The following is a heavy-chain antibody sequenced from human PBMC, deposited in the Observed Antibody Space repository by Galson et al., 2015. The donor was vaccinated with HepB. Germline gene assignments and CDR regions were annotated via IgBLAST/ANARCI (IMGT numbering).Heavy chain of an antibody. CDR3: AKDGGESFVDY. V-gene: IGHV3-23*01. Sequence: SLRLSCAASGFTFSSYAMSWVRQAPGKGLEWVSAISYSSGSTYYADSVKGRFTISRDNSKNTLYLQMNSLRAEDTAVYYCAKDGGESFVDYWGQGTLVTVSS. CDR2: ISYSSGST. D-gene: IGHD3-16*01. CDR1: GFTFSSYA. J-gene: IGHJ4*02.